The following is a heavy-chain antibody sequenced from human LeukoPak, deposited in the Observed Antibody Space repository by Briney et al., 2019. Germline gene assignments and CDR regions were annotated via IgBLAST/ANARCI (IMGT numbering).Heavy chain of an antibody. D-gene: IGHD6-13*01. V-gene: IGHV1-2*04. CDR3: ARDPGISPAAGTLFDD. J-gene: IGHJ4*01. CDR2: INPNSGGT. Sequence: ASVKVSCKASGYTFTGYYMHWVRQAPGQGLEWMGWINPNSGGTNYAQKFQGWVTMTRDTSISTAYMELSRLRSDDTAVYYCARDPGISPAAGTLFDDWGQGTLVTVSS. CDR1: GYTFTGYY.